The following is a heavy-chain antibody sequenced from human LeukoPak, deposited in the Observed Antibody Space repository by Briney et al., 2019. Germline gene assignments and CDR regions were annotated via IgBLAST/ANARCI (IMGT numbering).Heavy chain of an antibody. CDR3: ARGGSGSSWYRNYWYFDL. Sequence: SETLSLTCAVYGGSFSGYYWSWIRQPPGKGLEWIGEINHSGSTNHNPSLKSRVTISVDTSKNQFSLKLSSVTAADTAVYYCARGGSGSSWYRNYWYFDLWGRGTLVTVSS. CDR1: GGSFSGYY. D-gene: IGHD6-13*01. J-gene: IGHJ2*01. V-gene: IGHV4-34*01. CDR2: INHSGST.